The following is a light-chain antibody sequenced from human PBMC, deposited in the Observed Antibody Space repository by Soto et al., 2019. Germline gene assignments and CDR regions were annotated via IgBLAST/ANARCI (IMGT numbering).Light chain of an antibody. CDR3: QQYISSSPGT. CDR1: QFISTW. Sequence: DIQMTQSPSTLSASVGDRVTITCRASQFISTWLAWYQQKPGKAPNLLIYEASSLQTGVPSRFSGSGSGTEFTLTISSLQPDDFGTYYCQQYISSSPGTFGGGTKVDIK. J-gene: IGKJ4*01. V-gene: IGKV1-5*03. CDR2: EAS.